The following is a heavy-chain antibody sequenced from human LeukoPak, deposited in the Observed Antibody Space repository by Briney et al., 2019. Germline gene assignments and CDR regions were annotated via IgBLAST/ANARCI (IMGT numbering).Heavy chain of an antibody. CDR3: AGRPPIVVAGPFDY. V-gene: IGHV3-23*01. CDR2: ISGTDAGT. CDR1: GFPFNTYS. Sequence: GGSLRLSCAASGFPFNTYSMNWVRQAPGKGLEWVSTISGTDAGTDYADSVKGRFTVSRDNSKNTLYLQMNRLRADDTAIYYCAGRPPIVVAGPFDYWGQGTLVTVSS. D-gene: IGHD6-19*01. J-gene: IGHJ4*02.